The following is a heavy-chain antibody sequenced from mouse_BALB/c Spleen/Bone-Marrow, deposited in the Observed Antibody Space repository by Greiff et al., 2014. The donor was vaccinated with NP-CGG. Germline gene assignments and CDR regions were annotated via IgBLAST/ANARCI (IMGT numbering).Heavy chain of an antibody. CDR3: ALYYYGSSGFAY. V-gene: IGHV14-3*02. D-gene: IGHD1-1*01. CDR2: IDPANGNT. J-gene: IGHJ3*01. CDR1: GFNIKDTY. Sequence: EVKLVESGAERVKPGASVKLSCTASGFNIKDTYMHWVKQRPEQGLEWIGWIDPANGNTKYDPKFQGKATITADTSSNTAYLQLSSLTSEDTAVYYCALYYYGSSGFAYWGQGTLVTVSA.